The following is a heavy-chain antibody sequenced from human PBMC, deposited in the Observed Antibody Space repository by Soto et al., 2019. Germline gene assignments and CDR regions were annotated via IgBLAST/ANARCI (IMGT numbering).Heavy chain of an antibody. Sequence: PGGSLRLSCAASGFTFSSYWMHWVRQSPGKGLVWVSRINSDGSSTSYADSVKGRFTISRDNAKNTLYLQMNSLRAEDTAVYYCARDHAVVVPAAVIYYYYYGMDGWGQGTTVTVSS. CDR1: GFTFSSYW. V-gene: IGHV3-74*01. J-gene: IGHJ6*02. CDR3: ARDHAVVVPAAVIYYYYYGMDG. CDR2: INSDGSST. D-gene: IGHD2-2*01.